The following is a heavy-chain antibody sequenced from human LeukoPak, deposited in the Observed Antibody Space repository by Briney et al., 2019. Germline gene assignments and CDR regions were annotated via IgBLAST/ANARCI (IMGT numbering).Heavy chain of an antibody. CDR3: ARGRMVVAATPDWFDS. V-gene: IGHV1-3*01. J-gene: IGHJ5*01. Sequence: ASVKVSCKASGYTFTSYAMHWVRQAPGQRLEWMGWINAGNGNTKYSQKFQGRVTITRDTSASTAYMELSSLRSEDTAVYYCARGRMVVAATPDWFDSWGQGTLVTVSS. CDR2: INAGNGNT. CDR1: GYTFTSYA. D-gene: IGHD2-15*01.